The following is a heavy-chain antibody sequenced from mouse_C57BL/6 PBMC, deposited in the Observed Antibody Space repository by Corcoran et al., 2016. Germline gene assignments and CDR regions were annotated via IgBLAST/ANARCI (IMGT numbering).Heavy chain of an antibody. Sequence: EVQLQQSGPELVKPGASVKISCKASGYTFTDYYMNWVKQSHGKSIEWIGDINPNNGGTSYKQKFKDKAKLTVEKSSSTAYMELRSLTSEDSAVYYCARRGDSSGYDFDYWGQGTTLTVSS. CDR3: ARRGDSSGYDFDY. J-gene: IGHJ2*01. V-gene: IGHV1-26*01. D-gene: IGHD3-2*02. CDR2: INPNNGGT. CDR1: GYTFTDYY.